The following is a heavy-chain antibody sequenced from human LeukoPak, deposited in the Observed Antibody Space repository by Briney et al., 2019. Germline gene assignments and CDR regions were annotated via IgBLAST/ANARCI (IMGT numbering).Heavy chain of an antibody. Sequence: GASVKVSCKASGGTFSSYAICWVRQAPGQGLEWMGGIIPIFGTANYAQKFQGRVTITADESTSTAYMELSSLRSEDTAVYYCARSRSIMITFGGVIVPQSAAFDIWGQGTMVTVSS. CDR3: ARSRSIMITFGGVIVPQSAAFDI. CDR1: GGTFSSYA. J-gene: IGHJ3*02. D-gene: IGHD3-16*02. V-gene: IGHV1-69*13. CDR2: IIPIFGTA.